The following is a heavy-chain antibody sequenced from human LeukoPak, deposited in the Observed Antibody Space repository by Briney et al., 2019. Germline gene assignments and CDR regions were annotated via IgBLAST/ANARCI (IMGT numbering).Heavy chain of an antibody. V-gene: IGHV3-23*01. CDR2: ISGSGGST. CDR3: AKPMYYDFWSGPLFDY. D-gene: IGHD3-3*01. CDR1: GGSISSSSYS. J-gene: IGHJ4*02. Sequence: ETLSLTCTVSGGSISSSSYSWGWIRQPPGKGLEWVSAISGSGGSTYYADSVKGRFTISRDNSKNTLYLQMNSLRAEDTAVYYCAKPMYYDFWSGPLFDYWGQGTLVTVSS.